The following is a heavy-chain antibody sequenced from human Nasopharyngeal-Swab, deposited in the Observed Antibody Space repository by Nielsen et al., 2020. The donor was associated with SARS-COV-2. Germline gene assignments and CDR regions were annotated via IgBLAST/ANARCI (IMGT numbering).Heavy chain of an antibody. CDR1: GYTFTGNY. D-gene: IGHD3-3*01. Sequence: ASVKVSCKASGYTFTGNYMHWVRQAPGQGLEWMGWINPNSGGTNYAQKFQGRVTMTRDTSISTAYMELSRLRSDDTAVYYCARDPGAIFGVVIYYYCGMDVWGQGTTVTVSS. CDR2: INPNSGGT. V-gene: IGHV1-2*02. CDR3: ARDPGAIFGVVIYYYCGMDV. J-gene: IGHJ6*02.